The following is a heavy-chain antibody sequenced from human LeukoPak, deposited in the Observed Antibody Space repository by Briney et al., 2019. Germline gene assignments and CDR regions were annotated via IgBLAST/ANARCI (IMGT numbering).Heavy chain of an antibody. D-gene: IGHD6-13*01. CDR2: ISSSSFKI. CDR1: EFTFVRYA. J-gene: IGHJ6*03. Sequence: GGSLRLSCAASEFTFVRYAMNWVRQAPGKGLEWVSYISSSSFKIGYADSVKGRFTISRDNSKNSLYLQMDSLSVEDTAVYYCVRDPSYGSSWYYYMDVWGKGTTVTVSS. V-gene: IGHV3-48*04. CDR3: VRDPSYGSSWYYYMDV.